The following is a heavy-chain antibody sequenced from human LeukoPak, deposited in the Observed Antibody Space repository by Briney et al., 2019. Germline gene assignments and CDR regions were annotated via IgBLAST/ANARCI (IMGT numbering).Heavy chain of an antibody. CDR3: ARDRGYSYGYGMDV. CDR2: IYYSGST. J-gene: IGHJ6*04. V-gene: IGHV4-59*12. Sequence: SETLSLTCTVSGGSISDYYWNWFRRPPGKGLEWIGYIYYSGSTNYNPSLKSRITISVDTSKNQFSLKLSSVTAADTAVYYCARDRGYSYGYGMDVWGKGTTVTVSS. D-gene: IGHD5-18*01. CDR1: GGSISDYY.